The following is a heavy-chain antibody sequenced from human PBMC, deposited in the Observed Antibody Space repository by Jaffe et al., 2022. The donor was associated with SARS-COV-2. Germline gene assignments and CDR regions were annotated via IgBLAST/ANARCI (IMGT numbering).Heavy chain of an antibody. D-gene: IGHD3-10*01. CDR2: IKQDGSEK. CDR3: ARVEFVGYWYGMDV. Sequence: EVQLVESGGGLVQPGGSLRLSCAASGFTFSSYWMSWVRQAPGKGLEWVANIKQDGSEKYYVDSVKGRFTISRDNAKNSLYLQMNSLRAEDTAVYYCARVEFVGYWYGMDVWGQGTTVTVSS. V-gene: IGHV3-7*01. J-gene: IGHJ6*02. CDR1: GFTFSSYW.